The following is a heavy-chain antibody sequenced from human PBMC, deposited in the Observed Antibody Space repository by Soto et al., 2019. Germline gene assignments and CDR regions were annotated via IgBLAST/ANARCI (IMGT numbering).Heavy chain of an antibody. CDR1: GFTFSSYA. CDR2: ISYDGSNK. D-gene: IGHD3-10*01. Sequence: PGGSLRLSCAASGFTFSSYAMHWVRQAPGKGLEWVAVISYDGSNKYYADSVKGRFTISRDNSKNTLYLQMNSLRAEDTAVYYCARTVGGLDVWGQGTTVTAP. CDR3: ARTVGGLDV. J-gene: IGHJ6*02. V-gene: IGHV3-30-3*01.